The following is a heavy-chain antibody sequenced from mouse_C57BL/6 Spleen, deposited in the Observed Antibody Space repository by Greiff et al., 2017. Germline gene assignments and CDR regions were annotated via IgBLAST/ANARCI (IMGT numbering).Heavy chain of an antibody. CDR3: ARLPNYYGSSTFAY. D-gene: IGHD1-1*01. V-gene: IGHV5-6*01. Sequence: EVQLQESGGDLVKPGGSLKLSCAASGFTFSSYGMSWVRQTPDKRLEWVATISSGGSYTYYPDSVKGRFTISRDNAKNTLYLQMSSLKSEDTAMYYCARLPNYYGSSTFAYWGQGTLVTVSA. J-gene: IGHJ3*01. CDR2: ISSGGSYT. CDR1: GFTFSSYG.